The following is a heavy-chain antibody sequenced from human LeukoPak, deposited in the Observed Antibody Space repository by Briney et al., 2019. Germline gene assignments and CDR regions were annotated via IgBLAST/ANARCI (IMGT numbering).Heavy chain of an antibody. Sequence: SETLSLTCTLSGGSITNTKYYWGWIRQPPGKGLEWIGSIYYTGSTYYNPSLKSRVTISVDTSKNQFSLKLRSVTAADTALYYCTRHTGYISGQYSNYEDFWGQGTLVTVSS. CDR1: GGSITNTKYY. D-gene: IGHD4-11*01. CDR3: TRHTGYISGQYSNYEDF. J-gene: IGHJ4*02. CDR2: IYYTGST. V-gene: IGHV4-39*01.